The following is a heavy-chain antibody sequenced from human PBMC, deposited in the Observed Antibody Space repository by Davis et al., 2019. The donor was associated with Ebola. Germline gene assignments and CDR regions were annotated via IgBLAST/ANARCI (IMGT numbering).Heavy chain of an antibody. D-gene: IGHD3-10*01. V-gene: IGHV4-34*01. CDR1: GGSFSGHY. Sequence: MPGGSLRLSCAVYGGSFSGHYWSWIRQPPGKGLEWIGEINHSGSTNYDPSLKSRVTISVDTSKNQFSLKLSSVTAADTAVYYCARVRYYGSGSPIDYWGQGTLVTVSS. J-gene: IGHJ4*02. CDR2: INHSGST. CDR3: ARVRYYGSGSPIDY.